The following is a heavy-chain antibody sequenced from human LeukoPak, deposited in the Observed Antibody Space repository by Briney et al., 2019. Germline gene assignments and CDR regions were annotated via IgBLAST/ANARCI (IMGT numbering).Heavy chain of an antibody. D-gene: IGHD1-26*01. V-gene: IGHV4-39*07. J-gene: IGHJ5*02. Sequence: SETLSLTCSVSGGSVDSNYYYWGWIRQPPGKGLEWIGSISYTGATHYSPSLESRVTISLDTSKNQFSLKLASVTPADTAVYYCAREGTRWADENWFDPWGQGSLVIVSS. CDR2: ISYTGAT. CDR1: GGSVDSNYYY. CDR3: AREGTRWADENWFDP.